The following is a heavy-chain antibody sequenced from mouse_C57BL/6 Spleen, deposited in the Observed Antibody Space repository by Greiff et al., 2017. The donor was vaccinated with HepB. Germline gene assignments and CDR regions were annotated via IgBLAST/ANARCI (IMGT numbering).Heavy chain of an antibody. V-gene: IGHV1-50*01. D-gene: IGHD2-4*01. Sequence: QVQLQQPGAELVKPGASVKLSCKASGYTFTSYWMQWVKQRPGQGLEWIGEIDPSDSYTNYNQKFKGKATLTVDTSSSTAYMQLSSLTSEDSAVYYCARSSMIKDAMDYWGQGTSVTVSS. CDR1: GYTFTSYW. CDR2: IDPSDSYT. CDR3: ARSSMIKDAMDY. J-gene: IGHJ4*01.